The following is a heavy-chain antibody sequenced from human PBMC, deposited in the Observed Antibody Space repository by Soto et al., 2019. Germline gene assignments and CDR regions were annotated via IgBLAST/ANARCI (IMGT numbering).Heavy chain of an antibody. CDR2: INTDGSGT. CDR3: ARKGYYYDNKGYDFDQ. V-gene: IGHV3-74*01. CDR1: GFTFSSYW. Sequence: SLRLSCAASGFTFSSYWMHWVRQAPGTGLIWVSRINTDGSGTTYADSVRGRFTISRDNAKNTVYLQMNSLRAEDTAVYYCARKGYYYDNKGYDFDQWGQGTLVTVAS. D-gene: IGHD3-22*01. J-gene: IGHJ4*02.